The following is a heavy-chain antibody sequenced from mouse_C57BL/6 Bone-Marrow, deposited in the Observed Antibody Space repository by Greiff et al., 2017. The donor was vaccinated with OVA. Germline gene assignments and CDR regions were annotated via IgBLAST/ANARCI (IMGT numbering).Heavy chain of an antibody. CDR2: IDPETGGT. J-gene: IGHJ3*01. D-gene: IGHD1-1*01. CDR3: TSPIYYYGSSGAWFAY. Sequence: QVQLQQSGAELVRPGASVTLSCKASGYTFTDYEMHWVKQTPVHGLEWIGAIDPETGGTAYNQQFKGKAILTADKSSSPAYMALRSLTSEDSAVYYCTSPIYYYGSSGAWFAYWGQGTLVTVSA. V-gene: IGHV1-15*01. CDR1: GYTFTDYE.